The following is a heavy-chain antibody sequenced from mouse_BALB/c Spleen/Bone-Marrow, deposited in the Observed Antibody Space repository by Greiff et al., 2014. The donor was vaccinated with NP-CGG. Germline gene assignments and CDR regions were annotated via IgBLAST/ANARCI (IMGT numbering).Heavy chain of an antibody. CDR3: ARSATMIFAY. CDR2: INPSTGYT. Sequence: VKLQESGAELAKPGASVKMSCKASGYTFTSYWMHWVKQRPGQGLEWIGYINPSTGYTEYNQKFKDKATLTADKSSSTAYMQRSSLTYGDSGVYYCARSATMIFAYWGQGTLVTVSA. V-gene: IGHV1-7*01. J-gene: IGHJ3*01. D-gene: IGHD2-4*01. CDR1: GYTFTSYW.